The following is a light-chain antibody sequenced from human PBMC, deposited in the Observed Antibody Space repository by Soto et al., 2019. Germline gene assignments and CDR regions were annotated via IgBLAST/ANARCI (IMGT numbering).Light chain of an antibody. CDR2: DVS. V-gene: IGLV2-14*01. CDR1: SRDVGTYNS. CDR3: SSYTSSSSDV. Sequence: QSALTQPAAVSGSPGQSIAISCTGTSRDVGTYNSVSWYQQYPGKAPKLMIHDVSNRPSGVSDRFSGSKSGNTASLTISGLQSEDEADYYCSSYTSSSSDVFGSGTKLTVL. J-gene: IGLJ1*01.